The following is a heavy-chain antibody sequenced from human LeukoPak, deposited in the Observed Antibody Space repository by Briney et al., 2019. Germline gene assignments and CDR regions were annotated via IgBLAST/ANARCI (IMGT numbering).Heavy chain of an antibody. CDR2: IRYDGSNK. CDR1: GFTFSSYG. V-gene: IGHV3-30*02. Sequence: PGGSLRLSCAASGFTFSSYGMHWVRQAPGKGLEWVAFIRYDGSNKYYADSVKGRFTISRDNSKNTLYLQMSSLRDEDTAVYYCAKDQRDIVVVPAAHFDYWGQGVLVTVSS. D-gene: IGHD2-2*01. CDR3: AKDQRDIVVVPAAHFDY. J-gene: IGHJ4*02.